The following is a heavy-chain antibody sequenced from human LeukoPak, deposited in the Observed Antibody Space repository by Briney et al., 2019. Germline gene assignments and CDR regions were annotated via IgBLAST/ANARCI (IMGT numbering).Heavy chain of an antibody. J-gene: IGHJ6*03. CDR1: GFSFRNAW. CDR2: IRSNADGGTA. CDR3: TYLRPNSYYYYYMDV. Sequence: GGSLRLSCAASGFSFRNAWMSWVRQAPGRGLEWVGRIRSNADGGTADYDASVKGRFTISRDDSKNTLFLQMDSLKMEDAGVCYCTYLRPNSYYYYYMDVWGKGTTVTVSS. D-gene: IGHD3-9*01. V-gene: IGHV3-15*01.